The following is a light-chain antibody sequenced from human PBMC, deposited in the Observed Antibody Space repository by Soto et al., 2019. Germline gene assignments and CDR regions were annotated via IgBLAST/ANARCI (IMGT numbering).Light chain of an antibody. CDR3: QKYSNWPWT. CDR1: QSVSSN. J-gene: IGKJ1*01. Sequence: DIMMTQSPATLSLSPGARATLSCRASQSVSSNFAWFQQKTGQAPRILIYGESTRATGIPDRCSGSGSGTEFNLTISSLQSEDFAVYYCQKYSNWPWTCGQGTKVDIK. V-gene: IGKV3-15*01. CDR2: GES.